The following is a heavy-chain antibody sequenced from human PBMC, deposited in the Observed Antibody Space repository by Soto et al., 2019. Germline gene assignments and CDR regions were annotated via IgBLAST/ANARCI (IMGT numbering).Heavy chain of an antibody. CDR3: ARGGLLLDY. CDR1: GFIFNTYG. Sequence: QVQLVESGGGVVQPGRSRRLSCAAPGFIFNTYGMHWVRQAPGKGLEWVAVIWYERSNKYYADSVKGRFTISRDNSKKTLYLQMNSLRAEDTAVYYCARGGLLLDYWGQGTLVTVSS. D-gene: IGHD2-21*01. J-gene: IGHJ4*02. CDR2: IWYERSNK. V-gene: IGHV3-33*01.